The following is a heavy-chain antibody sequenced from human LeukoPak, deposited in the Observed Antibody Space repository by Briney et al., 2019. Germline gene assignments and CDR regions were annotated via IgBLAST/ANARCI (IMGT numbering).Heavy chain of an antibody. CDR3: ARGYQLPTFQH. V-gene: IGHV4-59*01. CDR1: GGSISSYY. Sequence: SETLSLTCTVSGGSISSYYWSWIRQPPGKGLEWIGYIYYSGSTNYNPSLKSRVTISVDTSKNQFSLQLSSVTAADTAVYYCARGYQLPTFQHCGQGALVTVSS. CDR2: IYYSGST. D-gene: IGHD2-2*01. J-gene: IGHJ1*01.